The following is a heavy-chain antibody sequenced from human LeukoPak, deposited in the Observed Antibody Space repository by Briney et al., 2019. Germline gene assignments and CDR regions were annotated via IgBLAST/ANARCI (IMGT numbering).Heavy chain of an antibody. V-gene: IGHV3-15*01. CDR3: TTDEDWNYARKDV. J-gene: IGHJ6*02. Sequence: GGSLRLSCAASGFTFNYAWMSWVRQVPGKGLEWVGQTLGEIDGGTTDYAAPVKGRFTISRDDSKSTLYLQMNSLKIEDTAVYYCTTDEDWNYARKDVWGQGATVTVSS. CDR1: GFTFNYAW. D-gene: IGHD1-7*01. CDR2: TLGEIDGGTT.